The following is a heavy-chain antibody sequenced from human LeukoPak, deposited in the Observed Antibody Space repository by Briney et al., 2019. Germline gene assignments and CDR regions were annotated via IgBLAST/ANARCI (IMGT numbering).Heavy chain of an antibody. CDR2: LSASDSNT. CDR1: GYTFTSYG. D-gene: IGHD1-14*01. CDR3: ARTRNHAFDI. J-gene: IGHJ3*02. V-gene: IGHV1-18*01. Sequence: GSVNVSCRASGYTFTSYGISWVRQAPGGGLEGMGWLSASDSNTNYAQKLQGKVTMTTDTSTSTVYMELRSLRSDDTAVYYCARTRNHAFDIWGQGTMVTVSS.